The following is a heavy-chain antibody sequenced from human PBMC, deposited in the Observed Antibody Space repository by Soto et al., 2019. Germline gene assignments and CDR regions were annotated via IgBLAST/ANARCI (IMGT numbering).Heavy chain of an antibody. V-gene: IGHV3-23*01. J-gene: IGHJ3*02. CDR3: AKDRCLGGVLAAFDI. CDR1: GFTFSSYA. CDR2: ISGSGGST. Sequence: GGSLRLSCAASGFTFSSYAMSWVRQAPGKGLEWVSAISGSGGSTYYADSVKGSFTISRDNSKNTLYLQMNSLRAEDTPVYYCAKDRCLGGVLAAFDIWGQGTMVTVSS.